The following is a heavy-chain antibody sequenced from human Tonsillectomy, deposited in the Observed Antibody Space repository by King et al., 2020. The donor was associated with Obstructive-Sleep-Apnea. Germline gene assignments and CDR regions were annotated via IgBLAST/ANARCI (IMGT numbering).Heavy chain of an antibody. V-gene: IGHV3-7*03. CDR2: IDQNGGEK. CDR3: ASLDYYYHHGVDV. CDR1: GFTFSSYW. Sequence: VQLVESGGGLVQSGGSLRLSCAASGFTFSSYWMTWVRQAPGKGLEWVANIDQNGGEKYYGDSVKGRFTISRDNAKNSLYLQMNGLRAEDMALYYCASLDYYYHHGVDVWGQGTTVTVSS. J-gene: IGHJ6*02.